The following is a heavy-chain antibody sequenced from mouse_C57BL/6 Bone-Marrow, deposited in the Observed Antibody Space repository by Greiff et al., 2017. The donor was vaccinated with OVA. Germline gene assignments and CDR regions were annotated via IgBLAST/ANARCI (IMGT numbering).Heavy chain of an antibody. CDR3: ARVEDDGYVYYFDD. D-gene: IGHD2-3*01. CDR1: GFSLSTFGMG. CDR2: IWWDDDK. V-gene: IGHV8-8*01. J-gene: IGHJ2*01. Sequence: QVTLKESGPGILQPSQTLSLTCSFSGFSLSTFGMGVGWLRQPSGMGLVWLAHIWWDDDKYYNPVLKNRLTISKDTSKNQGYLKIANVDTADTATYYSARVEDDGYVYYFDDWGQGTTLTVSS.